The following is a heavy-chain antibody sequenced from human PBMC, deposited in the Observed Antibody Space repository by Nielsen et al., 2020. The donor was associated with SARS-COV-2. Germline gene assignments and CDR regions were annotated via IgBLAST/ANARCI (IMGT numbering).Heavy chain of an antibody. V-gene: IGHV3-30*03. Sequence: GESLKISCAASGFTFSSYGMHWVRQAPGKGLEWVAVISYDGSNKYYADSVKGRFTISRDNAKNSLYLQMNSLRAEDTAVYYCARDQTGSSHYGGMDVWGQGTTVTVSS. D-gene: IGHD2-15*01. CDR1: GFTFSSYG. CDR3: ARDQTGSSHYGGMDV. J-gene: IGHJ6*02. CDR2: ISYDGSNK.